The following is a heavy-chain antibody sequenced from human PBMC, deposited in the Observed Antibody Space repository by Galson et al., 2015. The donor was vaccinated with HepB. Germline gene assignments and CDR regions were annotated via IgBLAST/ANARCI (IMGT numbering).Heavy chain of an antibody. Sequence: SLRLSCAASGFTFSSYAMHWVRQAPGKGLEWVAVISYDGSNKYYADSVKGRFTISRDNSKNTLYLQMNSLRAEDTAVYYCARDESGGDYGSPPDAFDIWGQGTMVTVSS. CDR2: ISYDGSNK. D-gene: IGHD4-17*01. J-gene: IGHJ3*02. CDR3: ARDESGGDYGSPPDAFDI. V-gene: IGHV3-30*04. CDR1: GFTFSSYA.